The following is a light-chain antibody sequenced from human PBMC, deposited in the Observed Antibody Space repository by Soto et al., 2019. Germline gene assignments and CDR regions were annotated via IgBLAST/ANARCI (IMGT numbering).Light chain of an antibody. CDR2: GAS. J-gene: IGKJ2*01. CDR1: QSVSSN. V-gene: IGKV3-15*01. Sequence: EIVMTQSPATLSLSPGERATLSCRAGQSVSSNVAWYQQIPGQTPRLLIYGASTRATGIPVRFSGSGSGTEFTLTISSLQSEDFAVYYCHQYDDGPYTFGQGTK. CDR3: HQYDDGPYT.